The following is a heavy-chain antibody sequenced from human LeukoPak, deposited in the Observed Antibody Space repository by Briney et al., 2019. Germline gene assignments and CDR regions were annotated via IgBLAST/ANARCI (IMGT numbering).Heavy chain of an antibody. D-gene: IGHD4-17*01. J-gene: IGHJ6*04. CDR1: GLTFSSYG. Sequence: GRSLRLSCAASGLTFSSYGLHWVRQAPGKGLEWVAVISYDGSNKYYADSVKGRFTISRDNSKNTLYLQMNSLRAEDTAVYYCAKDGDYGDYGSLSYYYYYYGMDVWGKGTTVTVSS. CDR3: AKDGDYGDYGSLSYYYYYYGMDV. CDR2: ISYDGSNK. V-gene: IGHV3-30*18.